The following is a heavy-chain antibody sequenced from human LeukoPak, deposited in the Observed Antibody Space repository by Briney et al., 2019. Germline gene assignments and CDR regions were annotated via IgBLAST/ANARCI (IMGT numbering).Heavy chain of an antibody. CDR2: IYYSGST. J-gene: IGHJ6*02. Sequence: PSETLSLTCIVSGGSISSYYWSWIRQPPGKGLEWIGYIYYSGSTNYNPSLRSRVTISLDTSKNQFSLKLSSVSAADTAVYYCARKGTYYYYGLDVWGQGTTVTVSS. CDR1: GGSISSYY. V-gene: IGHV4-59*01. D-gene: IGHD3-10*01. CDR3: ARKGTYYYYGLDV.